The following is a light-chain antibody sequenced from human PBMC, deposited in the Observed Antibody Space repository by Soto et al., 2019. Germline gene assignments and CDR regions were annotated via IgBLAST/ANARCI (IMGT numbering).Light chain of an antibody. CDR2: DVS. Sequence: DIQMTQSPSTLSASVGDSVTITCRASQKVSPWLAWYQQKAGQAPKLLICDVSALKRGVPPRFSGSGSGTEFTLTISSLQPDDFATYYCQQYSTYTPRTFGQGTKVDIK. CDR3: QQYSTYTPRT. J-gene: IGKJ1*01. CDR1: QKVSPW. V-gene: IGKV1-5*01.